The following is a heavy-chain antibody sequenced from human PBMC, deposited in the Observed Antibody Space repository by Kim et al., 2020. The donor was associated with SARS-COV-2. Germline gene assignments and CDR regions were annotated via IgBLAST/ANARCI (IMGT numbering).Heavy chain of an antibody. Sequence: NPSVKSRVTISVDKSKNQFSLRLSSVTAADTALYYCARSLNHYYYYYMDVWGKGTTVTVSS. V-gene: IGHV4-59*01. CDR3: ARSLNHYYYYYMDV. J-gene: IGHJ6*03.